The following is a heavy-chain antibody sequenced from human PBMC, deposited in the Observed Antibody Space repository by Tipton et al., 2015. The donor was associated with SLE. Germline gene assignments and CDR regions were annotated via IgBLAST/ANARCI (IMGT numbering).Heavy chain of an antibody. Sequence: TLSLTCTVSGGSISSIIYYWGWIRQPPGKGLEWIGSMYYSGSTYYNPSLKSRVTISVDTSKNQFSLKLSSVTAADTAVYYCARGGDIVVVVADGGWFDPWGQGTLVTVSS. CDR2: MYYSGST. CDR1: GGSISSIIYY. J-gene: IGHJ5*02. CDR3: ARGGDIVVVVADGGWFDP. V-gene: IGHV4-39*07. D-gene: IGHD2-15*01.